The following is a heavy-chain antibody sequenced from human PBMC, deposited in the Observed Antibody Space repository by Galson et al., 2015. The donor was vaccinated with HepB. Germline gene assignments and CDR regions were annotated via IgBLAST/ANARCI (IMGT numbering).Heavy chain of an antibody. CDR3: ARGPGGYYYGSGIGGNY. Sequence: SLRLSCGASGFTFSSYSMNWVRQAPGKGLEWVSSISSSSSYIYYADSVKGRFTISRDNAKNSLYLQMNSLRAEDTAVYYCARGPGGYYYGSGIGGNYWGQGTLVTVSS. J-gene: IGHJ4*02. CDR2: ISSSSSYI. D-gene: IGHD3-10*01. V-gene: IGHV3-21*01. CDR1: GFTFSSYS.